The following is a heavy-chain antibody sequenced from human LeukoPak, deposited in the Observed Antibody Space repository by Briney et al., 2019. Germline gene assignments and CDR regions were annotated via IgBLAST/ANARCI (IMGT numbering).Heavy chain of an antibody. D-gene: IGHD5-18*01. CDR1: GFTFTSSA. Sequence: SVKVSCKASGFTFTSSAMQWVRQARGQRLEWIGWIVVGSGNTNYAQKFQERVTITRDMSTSTAYMELSRLRSDDTAVYYCARDFLAYSYEGSSEYFQHGGQGTLVTVSP. CDR2: IVVGSGNT. J-gene: IGHJ1*01. V-gene: IGHV1-58*02. CDR3: ARDFLAYSYEGSSEYFQH.